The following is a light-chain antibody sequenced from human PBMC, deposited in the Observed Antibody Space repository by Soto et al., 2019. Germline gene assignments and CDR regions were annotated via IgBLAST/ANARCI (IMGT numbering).Light chain of an antibody. CDR2: EFS. CDR1: SSDVGGYNY. J-gene: IGLJ1*01. Sequence: QSALTQPPSASGSPGQSVTISCTGTSSDVGGYNYVSWYQQHPGKAPKLMIYEFSRRPSGLPDRFSGSKSGNTASRTVSGLQAEDEAYDYSSSYAGSHPLANVFGTGTKLTVL. V-gene: IGLV2-8*01. CDR3: SSYAGSHPLANV.